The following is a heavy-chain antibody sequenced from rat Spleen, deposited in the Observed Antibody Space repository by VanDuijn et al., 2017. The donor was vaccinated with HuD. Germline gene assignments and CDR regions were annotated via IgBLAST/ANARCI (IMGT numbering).Heavy chain of an antibody. CDR1: GFTFNNYW. V-gene: IGHV5-31*01. J-gene: IGHJ3*01. D-gene: IGHD5-1*01. Sequence: EVQLVESGGGLVQPGRSLKLSCVAFGFTFNNYWMTWIRQAPGKGLEWVASITNTGGSPYYPDPVKGRFTFSRDNAKSTLYLQMDSLRSEDTATYYCATTPGRPFAYWGQGTLVTVSS. CDR3: ATTPGRPFAY. CDR2: ITNTGGSP.